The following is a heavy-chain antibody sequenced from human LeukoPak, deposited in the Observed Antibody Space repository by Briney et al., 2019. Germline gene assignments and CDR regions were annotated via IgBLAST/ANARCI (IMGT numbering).Heavy chain of an antibody. Sequence: ASVKASCKASGYTFTGYYMHWVRQAPGQGLEWMGWINPNSGGTNYAQKFQGRVTMTRDTSISTAYMELSRLRSDDTAVYYCARDQDTAMVHDYWGQGTLVTVSS. V-gene: IGHV1-2*02. CDR1: GYTFTGYY. J-gene: IGHJ4*02. D-gene: IGHD5-18*01. CDR2: INPNSGGT. CDR3: ARDQDTAMVHDY.